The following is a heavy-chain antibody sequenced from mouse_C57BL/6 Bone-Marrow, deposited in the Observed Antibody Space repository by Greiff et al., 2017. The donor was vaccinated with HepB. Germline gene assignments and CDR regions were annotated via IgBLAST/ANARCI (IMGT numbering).Heavy chain of an antibody. Sequence: EVKLEESGPVLARPGASVKMSCKTSGYTFTSYWMHWVKQRPGQGLEWIGAIYPGNSDTSYNQKFKGKAKLTAVTSASTAYMELSSLTNEDSAVYYCTRESLCFYYAMDYWGQGTSVTVSS. D-gene: IGHD6-5*01. J-gene: IGHJ4*01. CDR3: TRESLCFYYAMDY. CDR1: GYTFTSYW. V-gene: IGHV1-5*01. CDR2: IYPGNSDT.